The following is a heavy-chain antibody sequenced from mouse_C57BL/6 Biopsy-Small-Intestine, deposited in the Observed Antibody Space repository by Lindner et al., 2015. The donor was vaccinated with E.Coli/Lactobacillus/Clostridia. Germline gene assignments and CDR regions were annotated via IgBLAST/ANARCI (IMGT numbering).Heavy chain of an antibody. V-gene: IGHV1-84*02. Sequence: SVKVSCKASGYTFTTYAIHWVRQAPGQSLEWMGWINAGNGNTKSSQKLQGRVTITRDTSASTAYMELSSLRSEGTAMYYCARGETSMVTKVPGIYYYNYGMHVWGQGTTVTVSS. D-gene: IGHD2-12*01. CDR1: GYTFTTYA. CDR3: ARGETSMVTKVPGIYYYNYGMHV. CDR2: INAGNGNT. J-gene: IGHJ1*01.